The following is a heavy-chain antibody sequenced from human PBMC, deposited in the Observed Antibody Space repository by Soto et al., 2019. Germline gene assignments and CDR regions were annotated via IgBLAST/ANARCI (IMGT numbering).Heavy chain of an antibody. D-gene: IGHD2-8*02. J-gene: IGHJ4*02. CDR2: VTVDGGT. CDR3: ARTDRSTSRGTGWATRFDS. CDR1: GITFSNYG. V-gene: IGHV3-23*01. Sequence: EVQLLESGGALVQPGGSRRLFCAASGITFSNYGMTWVRLAPGKGLEGVSTVTVDGGTYFGNTVKGRFTLSRDNSKSTVYLQMDSPRAEDTAIYYCARTDRSTSRGTGWATRFDSWGQGTLVTVSS.